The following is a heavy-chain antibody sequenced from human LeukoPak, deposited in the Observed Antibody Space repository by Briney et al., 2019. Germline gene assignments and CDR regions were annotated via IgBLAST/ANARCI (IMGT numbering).Heavy chain of an antibody. CDR2: IIPILGIA. V-gene: IGHV1-69*04. CDR3: ARDRGSFTAMVDY. CDR1: GGTFSSYA. Sequence: SSVKVSCKASGGTFSSYAISWVRQAPGQGLEWMGRIIPILGIANYAQKFQGRVTITANNSTSTAYMELSSLRSEDTAVYYCARDRGSFTAMVDYWGQGTLVTVSS. J-gene: IGHJ4*02. D-gene: IGHD5-18*01.